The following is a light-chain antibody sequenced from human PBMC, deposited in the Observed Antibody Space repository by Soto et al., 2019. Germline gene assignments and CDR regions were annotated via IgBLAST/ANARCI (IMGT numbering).Light chain of an antibody. V-gene: IGKV3-20*01. CDR2: GAS. Sequence: IVLTQSPGTLPFSXGERATLSYRDSKSVSSRGLGWYQQKPXKAPRLLXSGASSRATGIQERLSGSGSGKDFTLNIRRLEPEDFAVYYCKQYGSSPSITFGQGTRLEIK. CDR3: KQYGSSPSIT. CDR1: KSVSSRG. J-gene: IGKJ5*01.